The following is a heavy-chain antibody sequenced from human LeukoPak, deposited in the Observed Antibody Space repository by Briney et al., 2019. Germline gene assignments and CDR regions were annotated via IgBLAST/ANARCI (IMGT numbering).Heavy chain of an antibody. V-gene: IGHV4-34*01. CDR3: ARDASSWTDAFDI. Sequence: SETLSLTCAVYGGSFSGYYWSWIRQPPGKGLEWIGEINHSGSTNYNPSLKSRVTIFVDTSKNQFSLKLSSVTAADTAVYYCARDASSWTDAFDIWGQGTMVTVSS. J-gene: IGHJ3*02. CDR1: GGSFSGYY. CDR2: INHSGST. D-gene: IGHD6-6*01.